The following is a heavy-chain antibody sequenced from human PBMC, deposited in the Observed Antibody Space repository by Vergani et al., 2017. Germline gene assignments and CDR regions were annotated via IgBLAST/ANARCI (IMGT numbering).Heavy chain of an antibody. V-gene: IGHV7-4-1*01. CDR2: INPTTGNP. J-gene: IGHJ4*02. CDR1: GYSLNNYA. CDR3: ARAKRGRLAVGATDS. D-gene: IGHD6-19*01. Sequence: QEQLVQSGSEFEKPGASVKVSCKASGYSLNNYAIHWVRQAPGQGLEWMGWINPTTGNPTYARAFTGRFVFSLDTSISTAYLQIGSLKAEDTAVYFCARAKRGRLAVGATDSWGQGTLLTVSS.